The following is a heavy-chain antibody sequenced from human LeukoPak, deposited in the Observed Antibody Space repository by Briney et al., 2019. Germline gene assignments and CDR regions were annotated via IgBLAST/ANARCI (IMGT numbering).Heavy chain of an antibody. CDR1: GGSISSGGYY. V-gene: IGHV4-31*03. J-gene: IGHJ5*02. Sequence: PSQTLSLTCTVSGGSISSGGYYWSWIRQHPGKGLEWIGYIYYSGSTYYNPSLKSRVTISVDTSKNQFSLKLSSVTAADTAVYYCARGLRVYYYGSGSYYPSSQYNWFDPWGQGTLVTVSS. CDR3: ARGLRVYYYGSGSYYPSSQYNWFDP. CDR2: IYYSGST. D-gene: IGHD3-10*01.